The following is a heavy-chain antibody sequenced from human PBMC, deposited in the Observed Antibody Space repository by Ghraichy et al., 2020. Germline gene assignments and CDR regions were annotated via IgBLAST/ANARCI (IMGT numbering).Heavy chain of an antibody. CDR3: ARAGGSGSYYNGLFDY. D-gene: IGHD3-10*01. CDR2: IYYSGST. V-gene: IGHV4-59*01. CDR1: GGSISIYY. J-gene: IGHJ4*02. Sequence: SETLSLTCTVSGGSISIYYWSWIRQPPGKGLEWIGYIYYSGSTNYNPSLKSRVTISVDTSKNQFSLKLSSVTAADTAVYYCARAGGSGSYYNGLFDYWGQGTLVTVSS.